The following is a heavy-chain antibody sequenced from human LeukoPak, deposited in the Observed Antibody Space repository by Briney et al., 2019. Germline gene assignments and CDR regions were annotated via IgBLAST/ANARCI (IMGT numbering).Heavy chain of an antibody. Sequence: GGSLRLSCAASGFTFSTYTMNWARQAPGKGLEWVSAISGKSNTPYYADSVKGRFTISRDDSKNTVWLHMNSLRAEDTAVYYCAKDERPDAKWSIDYWGQGTLVTASS. CDR2: ISGKSNTP. V-gene: IGHV3-23*01. D-gene: IGHD1-14*01. J-gene: IGHJ4*02. CDR1: GFTFSTYT. CDR3: AKDERPDAKWSIDY.